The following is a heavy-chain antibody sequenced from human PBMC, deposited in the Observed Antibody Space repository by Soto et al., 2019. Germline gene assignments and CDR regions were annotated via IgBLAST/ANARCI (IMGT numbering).Heavy chain of an antibody. CDR1: GFTFSSYA. Sequence: PGGSLRLSCAASGFTFSSYAMSWVRQAPGKGLEWVSDISGSGGSTYYADSVKGRFTISRDNSKNTLYLQMNSLRAEDTAVYYCAKDGDSSSWSNWFDPWGQGTLVTVSS. J-gene: IGHJ5*02. CDR3: AKDGDSSSWSNWFDP. D-gene: IGHD6-13*01. V-gene: IGHV3-23*01. CDR2: ISGSGGST.